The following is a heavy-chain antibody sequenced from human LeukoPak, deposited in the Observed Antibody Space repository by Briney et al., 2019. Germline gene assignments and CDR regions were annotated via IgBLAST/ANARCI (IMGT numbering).Heavy chain of an antibody. CDR2: IYYSGST. CDR1: GGSISSGDYY. D-gene: IGHD2-21*02. CDR3: ARDTAGGWYFDL. J-gene: IGHJ2*01. Sequence: SETLSLTCTVSGGSISSGDYYWSWIRQPPGKGLEWIGYIYYSGSTYYNPSLKSRVTISVDTSKNQISLKLSSVTAADTAVYYCARDTAGGWYFDLWGRGTLVTVSS. V-gene: IGHV4-30-4*08.